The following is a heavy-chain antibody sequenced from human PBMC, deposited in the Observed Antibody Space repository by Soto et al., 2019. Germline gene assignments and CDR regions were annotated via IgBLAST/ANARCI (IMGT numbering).Heavy chain of an antibody. CDR2: ISGSGGST. J-gene: IGHJ4*02. CDR3: AKSFRDYIWGSYGLY. D-gene: IGHD3-16*01. V-gene: IGHV3-23*01. CDR1: GFTFSSYV. Sequence: EVQLLESGGGLVQPGGSLRLSCAASGFTFSSYVMSWVRQAPGKGLEWVSAISGSGGSTYYADSVKGRFTISRDNSKNTLYLQMNSLRAEDTAVYYCAKSFRDYIWGSYGLYWGQGTLVTVSS.